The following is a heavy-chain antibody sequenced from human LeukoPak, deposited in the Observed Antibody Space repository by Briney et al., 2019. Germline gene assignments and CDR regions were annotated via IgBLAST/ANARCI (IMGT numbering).Heavy chain of an antibody. CDR3: AADFWSGYSPPYGMDV. D-gene: IGHD3-3*01. CDR1: GSTFTSSA. J-gene: IGHJ6*02. Sequence: GASVKVSCKASGSTFTSSAMQWVRQARGQRLEWIGWIVVGSGNTNYAQKFQERVTITRDMSTSTAYMELSSLRSEDTAVYYCAADFWSGYSPPYGMDVWGQGATVTVSS. CDR2: IVVGSGNT. V-gene: IGHV1-58*02.